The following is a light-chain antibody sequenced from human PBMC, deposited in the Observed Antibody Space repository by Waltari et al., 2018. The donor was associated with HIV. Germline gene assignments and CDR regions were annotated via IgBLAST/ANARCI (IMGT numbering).Light chain of an antibody. J-gene: IGLJ3*02. CDR3: QTWGAGLWV. V-gene: IGLV4-69*02. CDR1: RVYSNYA. Sequence: QLVMTQSPSPSASLGASVKLTCTLSRVYSNYAISWHQQQPDKGPRSLMTVKSECSHIKGDGILDRYAGCRYGGERYLTSSSRQCEDEADYNCQTWGAGLWVFGGGTTLSVL. CDR2: VKSECSH.